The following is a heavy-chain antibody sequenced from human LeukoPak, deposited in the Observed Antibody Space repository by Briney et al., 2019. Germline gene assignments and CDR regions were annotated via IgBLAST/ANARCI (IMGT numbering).Heavy chain of an antibody. CDR2: ISTGSSFI. D-gene: IGHD3-22*01. V-gene: IGHV3-21*01. CDR1: GFTFSSYS. Sequence: MAGGSLRLSCAASGFTFSSYSMNWVRQAPGKGLEWVSSISTGSSFIYYADSVKGRFTISRDIAKNSLYLQMNCLRAEDTAVYYCARTDHYDKSIDYWGQGTLVTVSS. CDR3: ARTDHYDKSIDY. J-gene: IGHJ4*02.